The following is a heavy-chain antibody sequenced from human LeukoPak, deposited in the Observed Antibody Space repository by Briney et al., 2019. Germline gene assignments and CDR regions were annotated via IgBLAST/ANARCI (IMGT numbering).Heavy chain of an antibody. CDR3: ARDIYGSGPLDY. CDR2: ISGSGGST. V-gene: IGHV3-23*01. D-gene: IGHD3-10*01. CDR1: GFTFSSHW. J-gene: IGHJ4*02. Sequence: GGSLRLSCAASGFTFSSHWMNWARQAPGKGLEWVSAISGSGGSTYYADSVKGRFTISRDNSKNTLYLQMNGLRAEDTAVYYCARDIYGSGPLDYWGQGTLVTVSS.